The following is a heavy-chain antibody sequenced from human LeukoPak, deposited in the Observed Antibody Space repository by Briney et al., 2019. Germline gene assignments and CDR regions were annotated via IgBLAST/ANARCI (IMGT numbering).Heavy chain of an antibody. CDR1: GGSITGDLYY. Sequence: SETLSLTCTVSGGSITGDLYYWTWIRQPAGKGLEWIGRIYTNGWTDYNPSLRGRVTMSVDTSKNQFSLKLTSVIAADTAFYYCARGSGWNAFDPWGQVTLITVSP. CDR3: ARGSGWNAFDP. V-gene: IGHV4-61*02. D-gene: IGHD6-19*01. CDR2: IYTNGWT. J-gene: IGHJ5*02.